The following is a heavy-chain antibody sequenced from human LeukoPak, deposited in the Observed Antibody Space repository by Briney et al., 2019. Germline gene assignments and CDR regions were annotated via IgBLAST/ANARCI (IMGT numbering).Heavy chain of an antibody. CDR1: GGSISSYY. V-gene: IGHV4-59*06. CDR2: ILYSGNT. CDR3: ASSYDLKSEVLSYWYFDL. D-gene: IGHD3/OR15-3a*01. Sequence: SETLSLTCTVSGGSISSYYWSWIRQPPGKGLEWVGYILYSGNTYYNPSLKRRVTISVDTSKNQFSLKLSSVTAADTAVYYCASSYDLKSEVLSYWYFDLWGRGTLVTVSS. J-gene: IGHJ2*01.